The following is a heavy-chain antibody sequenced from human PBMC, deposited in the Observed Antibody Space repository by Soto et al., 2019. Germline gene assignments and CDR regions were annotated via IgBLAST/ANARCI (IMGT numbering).Heavy chain of an antibody. V-gene: IGHV3-64D*06. CDR3: LRQLDY. J-gene: IGHJ4*02. Sequence: XESLSLSCSASGFTFSSYSMHWVRQAPGKGLEYVSAISSNGGSTYYADSVKGRFTISRDNSKNTLYLQMSSLRAEDTAVYYCLRQLDYWGQGTLVTVSS. CDR1: GFTFSSYS. CDR2: ISSNGGST.